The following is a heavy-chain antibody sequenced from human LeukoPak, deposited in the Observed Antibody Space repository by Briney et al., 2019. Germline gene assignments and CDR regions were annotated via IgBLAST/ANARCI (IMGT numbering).Heavy chain of an antibody. D-gene: IGHD2-2*01. J-gene: IGHJ4*02. CDR3: ARTTVVPAAVHFDY. CDR2: IYYSGST. V-gene: IGHV4-59*01. Sequence: SETLSLTCAVSGGSISSYYWSWIRQPPGKGLEWIGYIYYSGSTNYNPSLKSRVTISVDTSKNQFSLKLSSVPAAHTAVYYCARTTVVPAAVHFDYWGQGTLVTVSS. CDR1: GGSISSYY.